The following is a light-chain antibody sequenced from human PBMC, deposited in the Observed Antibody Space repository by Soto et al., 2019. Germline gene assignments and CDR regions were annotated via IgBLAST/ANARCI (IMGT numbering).Light chain of an antibody. CDR1: QSISSW. J-gene: IGKJ2*01. CDR2: QAS. Sequence: EIQMTQSPSTLSASVGDRVTITCRASQSISSWLAWYQQKPGKAPKLLIYQASSLATGVPSRFSGSGSGTEFTLIISSLQPDDLGTYYCQHLGTFGQGTNLEIK. V-gene: IGKV1-5*03. CDR3: QHLGT.